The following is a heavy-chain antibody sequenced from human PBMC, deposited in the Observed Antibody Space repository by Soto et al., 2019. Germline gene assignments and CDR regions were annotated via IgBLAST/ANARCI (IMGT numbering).Heavy chain of an antibody. CDR2: IQCDGVST. CDR1: GFTLSIYS. CDR3: ARISALGQEAFDL. Sequence: EVQLVESGGGLVHPGGSLRLSCAASGFTLSIYSMHWVRQAPGKGLEFVSAIQCDGVSTFYANYVKGRFTISRDTSKNTLYLQMGSLSAEDMAVYYCARISALGQEAFDLWGHGTMVTVSS. J-gene: IGHJ3*01. V-gene: IGHV3-64*01.